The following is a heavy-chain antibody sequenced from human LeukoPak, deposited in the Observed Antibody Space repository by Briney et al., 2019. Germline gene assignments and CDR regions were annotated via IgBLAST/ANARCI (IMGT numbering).Heavy chain of an antibody. CDR2: ISSSGSSI. CDR3: ARKKYGYSSSQYYFDY. CDR1: GFTFSDYY. V-gene: IGHV3-11*01. Sequence: PGGSLRLSCAASGFTFSDYYMRWIRQAPGKGLEWVSYISSSGSSIYYADSVKGRFTISRDNAKNSLYLQMNSLRAEDTAVYYCARKKYGYSSSQYYFDYWGQGTLATVSS. J-gene: IGHJ4*02. D-gene: IGHD6-6*01.